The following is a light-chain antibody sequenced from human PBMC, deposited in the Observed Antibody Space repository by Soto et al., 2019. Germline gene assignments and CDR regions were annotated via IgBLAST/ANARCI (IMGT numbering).Light chain of an antibody. Sequence: QPVLTQSPSASASLGASVKLTCTLSSGHSSYAITWHQQQPEKGPRYLMKLNSDGSHSKGDGIPDRFSGSSSGAERYLSISSLQSEDEADYHCQTWDTGTQVFGGGTKLTVL. CDR3: QTWDTGTQV. CDR2: LNSDGSH. V-gene: IGLV4-69*01. CDR1: SGHSSYA. J-gene: IGLJ2*01.